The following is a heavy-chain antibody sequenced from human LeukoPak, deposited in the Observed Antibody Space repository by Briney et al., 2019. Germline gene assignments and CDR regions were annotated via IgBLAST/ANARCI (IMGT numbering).Heavy chain of an antibody. J-gene: IGHJ4*02. Sequence: SETLSLTCTVSGGSISTYYWSWIRQPPGKGLEWIGYIYYSGITNYNPSLKSRVTISVDTSKNQFSLKLSSVTAADTAVYYCARGTLYSSSWYGFDYWGQGTLVTVSS. CDR2: IYYSGIT. V-gene: IGHV4-59*01. CDR3: ARGTLYSSSWYGFDY. CDR1: GGSISTYY. D-gene: IGHD6-13*01.